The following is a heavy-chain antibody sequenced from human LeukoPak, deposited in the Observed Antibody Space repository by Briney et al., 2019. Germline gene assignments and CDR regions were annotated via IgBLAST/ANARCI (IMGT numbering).Heavy chain of an antibody. CDR1: GFTFSSYS. V-gene: IGHV3-21*04. J-gene: IGHJ4*02. D-gene: IGHD3-10*01. Sequence: GGSLRLSCAASGFTFSSYSMNWVRQAPGKGLEWVSSISTSSSYIYYADSVKGRFTISRDNAKNSLYLQMNSLRAEDTAVYYCAKATKLWFGELLSLFDYWGQGTLVTVSS. CDR2: ISTSSSYI. CDR3: AKATKLWFGELLSLFDY.